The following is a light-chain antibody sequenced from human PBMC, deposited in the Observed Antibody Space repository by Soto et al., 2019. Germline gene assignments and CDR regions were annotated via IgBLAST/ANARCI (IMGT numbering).Light chain of an antibody. CDR3: QQYNNWPLWT. J-gene: IGKJ1*01. V-gene: IGKV3-15*01. CDR1: QSVSNN. Sequence: ILMTQSPATLSVSPGERATLSCRASQSVSNNLAWYQQKPGQAPRLLIYDASTRATGIPARFSGSGSGTEFTLTISGLQSEDFVVYYRQQYNNWPLWTFGQGTKVEIK. CDR2: DAS.